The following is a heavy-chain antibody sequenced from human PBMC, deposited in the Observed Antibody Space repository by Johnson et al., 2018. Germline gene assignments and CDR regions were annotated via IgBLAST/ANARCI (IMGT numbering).Heavy chain of an antibody. D-gene: IGHD6-19*01. J-gene: IGHJ6*03. V-gene: IGHV3-66*02. CDR1: GFTVSTSY. CDR3: ASDKVAGHYYYMDV. CDR2: IYNGDST. Sequence: VQLVQSGGALVLXGGSLRLSCAASGFTVSTSYMSWVRQAPGKGLEWVSVIYNGDSTYYADSVKGRFTISRDNSKKTLYLQMNSLRAEDTAVYYWASDKVAGHYYYMDVWGKGTTVTVSS.